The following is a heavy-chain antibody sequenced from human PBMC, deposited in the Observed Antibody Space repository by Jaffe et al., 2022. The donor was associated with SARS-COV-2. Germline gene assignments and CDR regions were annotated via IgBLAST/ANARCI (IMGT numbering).Heavy chain of an antibody. CDR1: GGSIRNYY. Sequence: QVQMQESGPGLVKPSETLSLTCTVSGGSIRNYYWSWIRQSPGKGLEWIGYIYSSGSTNYNPSLKSRSTILVDMSKNQFSLKLSSVTAADTAVYYCAREEVGSCSGSSCQNWFDPWGQGTLVTVSS. CDR3: AREEVGSCSGSSCQNWFDP. CDR2: IYSSGST. V-gene: IGHV4-59*01. J-gene: IGHJ5*02. D-gene: IGHD2-15*01.